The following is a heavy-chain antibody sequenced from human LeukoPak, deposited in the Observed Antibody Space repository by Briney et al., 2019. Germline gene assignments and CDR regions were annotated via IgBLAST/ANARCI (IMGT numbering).Heavy chain of an antibody. D-gene: IGHD3-22*01. V-gene: IGHV4-59*08. J-gene: IGHJ6*02. CDR2: IYYSGST. CDR1: GGSISPYH. CDR3: ARYYYDSSGSKYYYYYYGMDV. Sequence: SETLSLTCTVSGGSISPYHWGWIRQPPGKGLEWIGYIYYSGSTNYNPSLKSRVTISVDTSKNQFSLKLSSVTAADTAVYYCARYYYDSSGSKYYYYYYGMDVWGQGTTVTVSS.